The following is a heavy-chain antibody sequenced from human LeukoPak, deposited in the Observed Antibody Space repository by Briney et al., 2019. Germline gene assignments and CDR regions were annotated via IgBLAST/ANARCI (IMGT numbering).Heavy chain of an antibody. CDR1: GLTFSNYE. V-gene: IGHV3-48*03. Sequence: GGSLRLSCAASGLTFSNYEMHWVRQAPGKGLEWVSYISSSGSDIYCADSVKGRFTISRDNAKNSLYLHMNSLRAEDTAVYYCARDYGGSSPFDYWGQGTLVTVSS. D-gene: IGHD4-23*01. CDR2: ISSSGSDI. CDR3: ARDYGGSSPFDY. J-gene: IGHJ4*02.